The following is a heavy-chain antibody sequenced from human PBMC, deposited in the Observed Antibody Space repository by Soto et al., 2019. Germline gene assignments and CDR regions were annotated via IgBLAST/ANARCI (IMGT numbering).Heavy chain of an antibody. CDR3: ARGGHCNDSDGLYFFDP. D-gene: IGHD2-15*01. CDR1: GDTFTSYD. J-gene: IGHJ4*02. Sequence: QVQLVQFGAEVKKPGASVKVSCKTSGDTFTSYDINWVRQATGQGLEWMGRMKPFTGNTDYVWKFKGRVTMTRNTSVSMRYMHLRSLRFEEYAIYYCARGGHCNDSDGLYFFDPWGQGTLYTVSS. CDR2: MKPFTGNT. V-gene: IGHV1-8*01.